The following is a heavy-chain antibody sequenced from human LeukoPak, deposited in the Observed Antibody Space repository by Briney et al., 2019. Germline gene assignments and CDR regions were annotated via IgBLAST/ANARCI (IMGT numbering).Heavy chain of an antibody. CDR3: AKDALRYFDWLLQYYFDY. CDR2: IRYDGSNK. J-gene: IGHJ4*02. V-gene: IGHV3-30*02. D-gene: IGHD3-9*01. CDR1: GFPFSSYG. Sequence: PGGSLRLSCAASGFPFSSYGMHWVRQAPGKGLEWVAFIRYDGSNKYYADSVKGRFTISRDNSKNTLYLQMNSLRAEDTAVYYCAKDALRYFDWLLQYYFDYWGQGTLVTVSS.